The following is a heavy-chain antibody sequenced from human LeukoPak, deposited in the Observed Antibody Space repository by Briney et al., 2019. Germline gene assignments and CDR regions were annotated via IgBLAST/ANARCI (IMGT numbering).Heavy chain of an antibody. D-gene: IGHD1-26*01. J-gene: IGHJ4*02. V-gene: IGHV4-39*01. Sequence: PSETLSLTCTVSGGSISSSSYYWGWIRQPPGKGLKWIGSIYYSGSTYYNPSLKSRVTISVDTSKNQFSLKLSSVTAADTAVYYCARYTGILDYWGQGTLVTVSS. CDR1: GGSISSSSYY. CDR3: ARYTGILDY. CDR2: IYYSGST.